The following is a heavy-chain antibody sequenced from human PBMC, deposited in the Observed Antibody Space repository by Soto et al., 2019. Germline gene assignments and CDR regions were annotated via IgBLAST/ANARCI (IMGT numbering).Heavy chain of an antibody. CDR3: ARDRELALDY. V-gene: IGHV3-30-3*01. J-gene: IGHJ4*02. CDR2: ISYDGSNK. Sequence: PGGSLRLSCAASGFTFSSYAMHWVRQAPGKGLEWVAVISYDGSNKYYADSVKGRFTISRDNSKNTLYLQMNSLRAEDTAVYYCARDRELALDYWGQGTLVTVSS. CDR1: GFTFSSYA. D-gene: IGHD1-26*01.